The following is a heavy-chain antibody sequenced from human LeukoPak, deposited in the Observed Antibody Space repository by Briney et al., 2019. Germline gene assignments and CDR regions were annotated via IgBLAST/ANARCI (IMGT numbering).Heavy chain of an antibody. CDR3: VKDVGSNWYSFDQ. CDR2: INWAGSNT. CDR1: ITDYG. Sequence: SGGSLRLSCAGIITDYGMSWVRHVPGKGLEWVAGINWAGSNTHYAESVRGRFTISRDFAENSLYLQMNSLRDEDTAFYYCVKDVGSNWYSFDQWGQGTLVTVSS. D-gene: IGHD6-13*01. V-gene: IGHV3-20*04. J-gene: IGHJ4*02.